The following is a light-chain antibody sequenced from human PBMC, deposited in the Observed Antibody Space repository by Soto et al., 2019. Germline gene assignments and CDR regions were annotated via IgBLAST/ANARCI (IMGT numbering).Light chain of an antibody. CDR1: QNVSIY. CDR2: DAT. Sequence: EVVLTQSPATLSLSPGERATLSCRASQNVSIYLAWYQQKPGQVPRLLIDDATNRAAGIPPRFSGSGSATDFTLTISSLEPEDFAVYYCQQRYSWPPLTFGGGTKVEIK. CDR3: QQRYSWPPLT. V-gene: IGKV3-11*01. J-gene: IGKJ4*01.